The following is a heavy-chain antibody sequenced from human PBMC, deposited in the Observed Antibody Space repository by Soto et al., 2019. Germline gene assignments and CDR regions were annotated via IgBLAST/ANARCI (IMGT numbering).Heavy chain of an antibody. D-gene: IGHD2-21*02. CDR3: ASARDSLFDY. CDR1: GDSVSSNFVV. Sequence: SQTLSLTCAISGDSVSSNFVVWNWIRQSPSRGLEWLGRTYYRSKWSNDYAISVKSRITINPDTSRNQFSLQLNSVTLEDTAIYYCASARDSLFDYWGQRTPVTVSS. CDR2: TYYRSKWSN. V-gene: IGHV6-1*01. J-gene: IGHJ4*02.